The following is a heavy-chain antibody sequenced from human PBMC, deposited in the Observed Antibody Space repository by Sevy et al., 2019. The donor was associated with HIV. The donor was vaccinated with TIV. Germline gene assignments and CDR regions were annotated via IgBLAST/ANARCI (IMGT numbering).Heavy chain of an antibody. CDR2: IIPIFGTA. D-gene: IGHD3-22*01. V-gene: IGHV1-69*13. CDR1: GGTFSSYA. CDR3: ASEGFPGEIYYDSIVPAVY. J-gene: IGHJ4*02. Sequence: ASVKVSCKASGGTFSSYAISWVRQAPGQGLEWMGGIIPIFGTANYAQKFQGRVTITADESTSTAYMELSSLRSEDTAVYYCASEGFPGEIYYDSIVPAVYWGQGTLVTVSS.